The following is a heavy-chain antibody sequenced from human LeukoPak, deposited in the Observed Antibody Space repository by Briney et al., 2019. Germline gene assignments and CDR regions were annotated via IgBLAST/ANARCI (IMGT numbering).Heavy chain of an antibody. J-gene: IGHJ4*02. Sequence: PGGSLRLSCAASGFTFSNYWMSWVRQAPGKGLEWVANIKYYGSEKYYADSGRGRFTISRDNAKHSLYLQMNSLRAEDTAVYYCASALPADHFDFWGQGTLVTVSS. CDR3: ASALPADHFDF. CDR2: IKYYGSEK. CDR1: GFTFSNYW. V-gene: IGHV3-7*01.